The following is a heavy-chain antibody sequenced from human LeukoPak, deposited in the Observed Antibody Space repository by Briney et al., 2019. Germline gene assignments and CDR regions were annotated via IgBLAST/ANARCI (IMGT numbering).Heavy chain of an antibody. CDR3: ARTMRGYCSSTSCYTAYSYWYYYMDV. V-gene: IGHV4-4*07. CDR1: GGSIGSYY. D-gene: IGHD2-2*02. J-gene: IGHJ6*03. Sequence: SETLSLTCTVSGGSIGSYYWSWIRQPAGKGLEWIGRIYTSGSTNYNPSLKSRVTMSVDTSKNQFSLKLSSVTAADTAVYYCARTMRGYCSSTSCYTAYSYWYYYMDVWGKGTTVTVSS. CDR2: IYTSGST.